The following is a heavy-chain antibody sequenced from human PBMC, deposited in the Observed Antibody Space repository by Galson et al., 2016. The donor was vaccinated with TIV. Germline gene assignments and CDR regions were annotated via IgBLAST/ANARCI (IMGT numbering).Heavy chain of an antibody. CDR1: GFSLSSNGVG. Sequence: PALVKPTQTVTLTCTFSGFSLSSNGVGVGWIRQPPGKALEWLALIYWDDEKRYKPSLQSRLSILKDTSKNKVVLTLTNVDPLATATYYCAHRQPLTYYFDFWGQGALVTVSS. CDR3: AHRQPLTYYFDF. V-gene: IGHV2-5*02. CDR2: IYWDDEK. J-gene: IGHJ4*02. D-gene: IGHD2-21*01.